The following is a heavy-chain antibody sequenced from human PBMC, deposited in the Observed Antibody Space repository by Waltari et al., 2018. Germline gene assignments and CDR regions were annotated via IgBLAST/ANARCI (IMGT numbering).Heavy chain of an antibody. D-gene: IGHD4-17*01. CDR3: ARGTVTTDAFDI. Sequence: QVQLVESGGGLVKPGGSLKLSCVTSGFTFSDYYLTWVRQAPGKGLECVSYISDSGRTTYYADSVKGRFTISRDNANSLLFLQMNNVRAEDTAVYYCARGTVTTDAFDIWGQGTMVTVSS. CDR1: GFTFSDYY. J-gene: IGHJ3*02. V-gene: IGHV3-11*01. CDR2: ISDSGRTT.